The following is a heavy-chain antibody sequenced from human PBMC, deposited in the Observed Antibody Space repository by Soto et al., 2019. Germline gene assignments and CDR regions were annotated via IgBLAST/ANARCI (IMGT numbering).Heavy chain of an antibody. CDR1: GFTFGKNA. Sequence: PGGSLRLSCVGSGFTFGKNAMSWVRQAAGKGLQWVSAISYSGSDTFYADSVKGRFTISRDNSRNTLFLDMSGLRADDTAVYFCVRGVPTSIHSYDYWGQGTLVTVSS. J-gene: IGHJ4*02. V-gene: IGHV3-23*01. D-gene: IGHD1-26*01. CDR2: ISYSGSDT. CDR3: VRGVPTSIHSYDY.